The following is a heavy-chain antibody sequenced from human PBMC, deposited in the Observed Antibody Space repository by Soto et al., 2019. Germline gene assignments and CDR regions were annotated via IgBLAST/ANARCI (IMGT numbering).Heavy chain of an antibody. Sequence: QVQLQESGPGLVKPSGTLSLTCAVSSGSISSSNWWSWVRQPPGKGLEWIGEIYHSGSTNYNPSLKIRVTISVDKSKNQFSLKLSSVTAADTAVYYCARVGERFLDWSPLYYFDYWGQGTLVTVSS. CDR1: SGSISSSNW. CDR3: ARVGERFLDWSPLYYFDY. D-gene: IGHD3-3*01. V-gene: IGHV4-4*02. CDR2: IYHSGST. J-gene: IGHJ4*02.